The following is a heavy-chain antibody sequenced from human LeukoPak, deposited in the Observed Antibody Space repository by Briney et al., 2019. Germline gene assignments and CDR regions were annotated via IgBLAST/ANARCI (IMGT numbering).Heavy chain of an antibody. CDR2: IYYSGST. D-gene: IGHD2-2*02. CDR3: AGLDIVVVPAAIGFDP. CDR1: GGSISSSSYY. V-gene: IGHV4-61*05. Sequence: NTSETLSLTCTVSGGSISSSSYYWGWIRQPPGKGLEWIGYIYYSGSTNYNPSLKSRVTISVDTSENQFSLKLSSVTAADTAVYYCAGLDIVVVPAAIGFDPWGQGTLVTVSS. J-gene: IGHJ5*02.